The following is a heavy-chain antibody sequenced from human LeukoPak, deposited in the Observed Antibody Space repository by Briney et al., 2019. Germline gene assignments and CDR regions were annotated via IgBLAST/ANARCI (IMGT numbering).Heavy chain of an antibody. CDR3: ARVLIWFGQLQNWFDP. Sequence: PSETLSLTCAVYGGSFSGYYWSWIRQPPGKGLEWIGEINHSGSTNYNPSLKSRVTISVDTSKNRFSLKLSSVTAADTAVYYCARVLIWFGQLQNWFDPWGPGTLVTVSS. V-gene: IGHV4-34*01. J-gene: IGHJ5*02. D-gene: IGHD3-10*01. CDR2: INHSGST. CDR1: GGSFSGYY.